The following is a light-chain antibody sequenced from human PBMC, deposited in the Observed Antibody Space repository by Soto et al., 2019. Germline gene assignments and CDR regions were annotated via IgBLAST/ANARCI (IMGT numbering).Light chain of an antibody. CDR1: QTVSKTY. V-gene: IGKV3-20*01. Sequence: EIVLTQSPGTLSLSPGEGATLSCRGSQTVSKTYLAWYQQKPGQAPRLLIYAASSRATGVPDRFSGSGSGTDFTLTIRRLEPEDFAVYYCQQYGSSPYTFGQGTKLEIK. CDR3: QQYGSSPYT. J-gene: IGKJ2*01. CDR2: AAS.